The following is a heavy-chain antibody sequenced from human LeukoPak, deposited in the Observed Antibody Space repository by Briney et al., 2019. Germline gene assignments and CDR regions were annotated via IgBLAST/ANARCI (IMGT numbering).Heavy chain of an antibody. CDR2: ISYDGSNK. CDR1: GFTFSSYA. J-gene: IGHJ4*02. Sequence: GGSLRLSCAASGFTFSSYAMHWVRQAPGKGLEWVAVISYDGSNKYYADSVKGRFTISRDNSKNTLYLQMNSLRAEDTAVYYCARRYYDILTGYYGTFDYWGQGTLVTVSS. CDR3: ARRYYDILTGYYGTFDY. V-gene: IGHV3-30-3*01. D-gene: IGHD3-9*01.